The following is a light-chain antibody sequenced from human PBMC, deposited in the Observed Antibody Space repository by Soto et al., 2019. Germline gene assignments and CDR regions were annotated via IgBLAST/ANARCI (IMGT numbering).Light chain of an antibody. V-gene: IGKV3-20*01. Sequence: EIVLTPSPGTLSLSPGERAALSGRAGQSVSNKYLAWYQQKPGQAPRLLIYAASNRATGIPDRFSGSGSGTDFTLTISRLEPEDFAVYYCQQYGSSGTFGQGTKVDI. J-gene: IGKJ1*01. CDR3: QQYGSSGT. CDR2: AAS. CDR1: QSVSNKY.